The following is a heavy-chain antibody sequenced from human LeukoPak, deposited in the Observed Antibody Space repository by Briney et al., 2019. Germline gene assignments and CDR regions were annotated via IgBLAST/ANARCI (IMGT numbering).Heavy chain of an antibody. CDR1: GFTFSIYA. V-gene: IGHV3-23*01. Sequence: GGSLRLSCAASGFTFSIYAMSWVRQAPGKGLEWVSGISGSGGSTYYVDSVKGRFTISRDNSKNTLYLQMNSLRAEDTAEYYCAKDRGATGSDWFDPWGQGTLVSVSS. J-gene: IGHJ5*02. CDR2: ISGSGGST. D-gene: IGHD1-26*01. CDR3: AKDRGATGSDWFDP.